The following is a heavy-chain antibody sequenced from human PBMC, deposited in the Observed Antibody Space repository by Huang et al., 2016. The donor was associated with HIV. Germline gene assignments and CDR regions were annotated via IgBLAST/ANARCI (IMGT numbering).Heavy chain of an antibody. CDR3: ARVTIFGIVNSYNWFDP. CDR1: GYTFTSYA. J-gene: IGHJ5*02. D-gene: IGHD3-3*01. CDR2: INTNTGNP. Sequence: QVQLVQSGSELKKPGASVKVSCKASGYTFTSYAMNWVRQAPGQGLEWMAWINTNTGNPTYAQGFTGRFVFSLDTSVSTAYLQISSLKAEDTAVYYCARVTIFGIVNSYNWFDPWGQGTLVTVSS. V-gene: IGHV7-4-1*02.